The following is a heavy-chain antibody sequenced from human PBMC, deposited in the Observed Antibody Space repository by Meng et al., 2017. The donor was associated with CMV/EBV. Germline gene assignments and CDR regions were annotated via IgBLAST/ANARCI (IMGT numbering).Heavy chain of an antibody. V-gene: IGHV4-4*02. J-gene: IGHJ5*02. CDR1: GSIRRSNG. CDR3: ARLGCSSTSCSRGWFDP. D-gene: IGHD2-2*01. CDR2: IYHSGST. Sequence: GSIRRSNGWSWVRQPPGKGLEWIGEIYHSGSTNYNPSLKSRVTISVDKSKNQFSLKLSSVTAADTAVYYCARLGCSSTSCSRGWFDPWGQGTLVTVSS.